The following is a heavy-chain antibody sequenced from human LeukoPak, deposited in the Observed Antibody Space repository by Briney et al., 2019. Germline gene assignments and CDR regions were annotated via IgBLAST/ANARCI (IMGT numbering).Heavy chain of an antibody. Sequence: GASVKVSCKASGFTFTSSAVQWVRQARGQRLEWIGWIVVGSGNTNYAQKFQERVTMTRDTSTSTVYMELSSLRSEDTAVYYCARSGYPNNDWFDPWGQGTLVTVSS. D-gene: IGHD3-3*01. V-gene: IGHV1-58*01. CDR1: GFTFTSSA. CDR3: ARSGYPNNDWFDP. J-gene: IGHJ5*02. CDR2: IVVGSGNT.